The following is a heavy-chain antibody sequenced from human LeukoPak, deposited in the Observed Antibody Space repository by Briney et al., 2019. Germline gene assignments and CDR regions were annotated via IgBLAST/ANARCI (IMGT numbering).Heavy chain of an antibody. V-gene: IGHV1-24*01. J-gene: IGHJ4*02. CDR1: GYTLTELS. CDR3: ATKVGATTYFDY. CDR2: FDPEDGKT. Sequence: ASVKVSCKVSGYTLTELSMHWVRQAPGKGLEWMGGFDPEDGKTIYAQKFQGRVTMTEDTSTDTAYMELSSLRSEDTAVYYCATKVGATTYFDYWGQGTLVTVSS. D-gene: IGHD1-26*01.